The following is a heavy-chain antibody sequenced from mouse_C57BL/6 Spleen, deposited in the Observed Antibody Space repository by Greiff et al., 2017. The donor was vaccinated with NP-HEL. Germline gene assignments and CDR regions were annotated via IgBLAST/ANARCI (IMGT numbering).Heavy chain of an antibody. Sequence: VQLQQSGPELVKPGASVKISCKASGYSFTGYYMNWVKQSPEKSLEWIGEINPSTGGTTYNQKFKAKATLTVDKSSSTAYMQLKSLTSEDSAVYYCASYDYDHFAYWGQGTLVTVSA. V-gene: IGHV1-42*01. CDR3: ASYDYDHFAY. CDR2: INPSTGGT. D-gene: IGHD2-4*01. J-gene: IGHJ3*01. CDR1: GYSFTGYY.